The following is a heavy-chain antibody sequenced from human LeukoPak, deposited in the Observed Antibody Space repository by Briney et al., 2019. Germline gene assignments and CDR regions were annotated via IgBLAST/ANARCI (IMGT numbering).Heavy chain of an antibody. D-gene: IGHD1-14*01. CDR1: GFSFSSFW. Sequence: GGSLRLSCAASGFSFSSFWMSWVRQAPGKGLEWVADIKEEGRTTYYVDSVKGRFTISRDNAKNTLYLQMNSLRAEDTAVYYCARQPDYWGQGTLVTVSS. CDR3: ARQPDY. CDR2: IKEEGRTT. V-gene: IGHV3-7*02. J-gene: IGHJ4*02.